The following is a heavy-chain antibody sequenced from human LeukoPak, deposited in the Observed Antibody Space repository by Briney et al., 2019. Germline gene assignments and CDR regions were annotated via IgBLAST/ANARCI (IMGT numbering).Heavy chain of an antibody. CDR2: IYYSGST. CDR1: GGSISSYY. J-gene: IGHJ3*02. D-gene: IGHD3-22*01. CDR3: ARGRYYDSSGYYYGILNAFDI. Sequence: PSETLSLTCTVSGGSISSYYWSWIRQPPGKGLEWIGYIYYSGSTNYNPSLKSRVTISVDTSKNQFSLKLNSVTAADTAVYYCARGRYYDSSGYYYGILNAFDIWGQGTMVTVSS. V-gene: IGHV4-59*01.